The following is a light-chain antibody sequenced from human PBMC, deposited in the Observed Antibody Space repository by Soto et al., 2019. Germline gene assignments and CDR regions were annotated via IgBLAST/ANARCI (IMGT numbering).Light chain of an antibody. CDR1: SSDVGGYNY. CDR2: EVS. CDR3: SSYTSSSTLLYV. J-gene: IGLJ1*01. V-gene: IGLV2-14*01. Sequence: QSALTQPASVSGSPGQSITISCTGTSSDVGGYNYVSWYQQHPGKASKLLIYEVSNRPSGVSNRFAGSKSGNTASLTISGLQAEDEADYDCSSYTSSSTLLYVFGTGTKLTVL.